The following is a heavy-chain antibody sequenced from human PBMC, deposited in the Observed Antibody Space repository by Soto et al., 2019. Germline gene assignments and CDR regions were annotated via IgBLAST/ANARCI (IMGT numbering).Heavy chain of an antibody. CDR3: ARDHTIASSGAWSLEP. CDR1: GYTFTNNW. J-gene: IGHJ5*02. Sequence: GASVKVSCKASGYTFTNNWIHWVRRAPGQGLEWMATINPSGGNTNYAHKFQGRVTMTRDTSTSTVYMELSSLTPEDTAVYYCARDHTIASSGAWSLEPWGQGALVSLSS. V-gene: IGHV1-46*01. D-gene: IGHD6-13*01. CDR2: INPSGGNT.